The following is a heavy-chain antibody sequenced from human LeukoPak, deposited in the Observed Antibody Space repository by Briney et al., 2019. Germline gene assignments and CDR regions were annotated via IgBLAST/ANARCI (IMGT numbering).Heavy chain of an antibody. V-gene: IGHV3-30*18. CDR2: ISYDGSNK. Sequence: GRSLRLSCAASGFTFSSYGMHWVRQAPGKGLEWVAVISYDGSNKYYADSVKGRFTISRDNSKNTLYLQMNSLRAEDTAVYYCAKDQDNDYDSSGLWFDPWGQGTLVTVSS. CDR1: GFTFSSYG. J-gene: IGHJ5*02. D-gene: IGHD3-22*01. CDR3: AKDQDNDYDSSGLWFDP.